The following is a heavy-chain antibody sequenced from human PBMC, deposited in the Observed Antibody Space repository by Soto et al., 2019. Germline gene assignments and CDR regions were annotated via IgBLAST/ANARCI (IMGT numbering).Heavy chain of an antibody. CDR2: IYYSGST. Sequence: SETLSLTCTVSGGSISSGDYYWSWIRQPPGKGLEWIGYIYYSGSTYYNPSLKSRVTISVDTSRNQFSLKLSSVTAADTAVYYCARSTSSGYDCDYWGQGTLVTVSS. J-gene: IGHJ4*02. V-gene: IGHV4-30-4*01. D-gene: IGHD5-12*01. CDR3: ARSTSSGYDCDY. CDR1: GGSISSGDYY.